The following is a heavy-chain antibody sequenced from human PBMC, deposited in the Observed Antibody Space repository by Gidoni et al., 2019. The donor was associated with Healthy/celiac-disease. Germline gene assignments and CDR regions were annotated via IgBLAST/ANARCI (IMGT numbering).Heavy chain of an antibody. V-gene: IGHV4-31*02. CDR3: AREPVDTAMKGAFDI. Sequence: GSTYYNPSLKSRVTISVDTSKNQFSLKLSSVTAADTAVYYCAREPVDTAMKGAFDIWGQGTMVTVSS. CDR2: GST. D-gene: IGHD5-18*01. J-gene: IGHJ3*02.